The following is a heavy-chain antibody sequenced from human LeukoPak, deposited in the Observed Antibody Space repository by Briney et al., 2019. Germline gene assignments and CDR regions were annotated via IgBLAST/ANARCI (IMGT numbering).Heavy chain of an antibody. V-gene: IGHV3-15*01. J-gene: IGHJ4*02. D-gene: IGHD4/OR15-4a*01. CDR2: IISKTDGGAR. CDR1: GFNFTNAW. Sequence: GGSLRLSCAASGFNFTNAWMSWVRQAPGKGLEWVGRIISKTDGGAREYAAPVKGRFTISRDDSKNTLYLQMNSLKTEDTALYYCTIDLLFFRPADYPPQFVYWGQGTLVTVSS. CDR3: TIDLLFFRPADYPPQFVY.